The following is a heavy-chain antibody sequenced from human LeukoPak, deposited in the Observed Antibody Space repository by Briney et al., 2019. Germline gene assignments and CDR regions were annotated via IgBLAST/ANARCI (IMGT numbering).Heavy chain of an antibody. D-gene: IGHD6-6*01. CDR1: GFTFSDHY. Sequence: PGGSLRLSCAGSGFTFSDHYMDWVRQAPGKGLEWVSAISGSGGSTYYADSVKGRFTISRDNSKNTLYLQMNSLRAEDTAVYYCAKYPPSSLFYWGQGTLVTVSS. J-gene: IGHJ4*02. CDR3: AKYPPSSLFY. V-gene: IGHV3-23*01. CDR2: ISGSGGST.